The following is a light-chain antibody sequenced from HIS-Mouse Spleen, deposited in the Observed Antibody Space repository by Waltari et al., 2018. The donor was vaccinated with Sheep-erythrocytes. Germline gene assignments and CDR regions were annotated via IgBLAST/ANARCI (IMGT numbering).Light chain of an antibody. CDR1: QGISSY. CDR2: AAS. Sequence: AIRMTQSPSSFSASTGDRVTITCRASQGISSYLAWYQQKPGKAPNLLINAASTLQSGVPSRFSGSGSGTDFTLTISCLQSEDFATYYCQQYYSYLTFGPGTKVDIK. CDR3: QQYYSYLT. J-gene: IGKJ3*01. V-gene: IGKV1-8*01.